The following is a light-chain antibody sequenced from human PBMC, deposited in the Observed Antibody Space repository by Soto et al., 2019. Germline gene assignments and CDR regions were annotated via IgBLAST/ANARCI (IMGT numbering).Light chain of an antibody. CDR1: QGLGNTY. Sequence: DVVMTQSPLYLPVTLGQPASISCRSSQGLGNTYLNWFHQRPGQSPRRLIYKVSNRDSGVPDRFSGSGSGTDFTLKISRVEAEDVGLYFCMQATHWPYTFGQGTKLEI. V-gene: IGKV2-30*01. J-gene: IGKJ2*01. CDR3: MQATHWPYT. CDR2: KVS.